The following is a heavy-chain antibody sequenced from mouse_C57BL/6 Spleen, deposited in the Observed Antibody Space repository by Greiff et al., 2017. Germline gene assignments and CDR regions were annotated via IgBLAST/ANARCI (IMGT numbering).Heavy chain of an antibody. V-gene: IGHV1-19*01. CDR3: AKRSYGSDYAIDG. J-gene: IGHJ4*01. Sequence: EVQLQQSGPVLVNPGSSVKMSCKASGYTFTDYYMNWVKQSQGKSLEWIGVITPYNGGTSYNQKFKGKATFTVDKSSSTAYMELNSLTSEDSAVYYCAKRSYGSDYAIDGGGQGTSVSVTS. D-gene: IGHD1-1*01. CDR2: ITPYNGGT. CDR1: GYTFTDYY.